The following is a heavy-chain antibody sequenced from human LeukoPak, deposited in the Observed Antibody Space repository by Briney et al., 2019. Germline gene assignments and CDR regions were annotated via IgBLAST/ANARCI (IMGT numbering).Heavy chain of an antibody. CDR1: GFTFDDYA. Sequence: QAGGSLRLSCAASGFTFDDYAIHWVRQAPGKGLEWVSGIRWNSGSIGYADSVKGRFTISRDNAKNSLYLQMNSLRAEDTALYYCAKDQDYYYYYGMDVWGQGTTVTVSS. V-gene: IGHV3-9*01. CDR3: AKDQDYYYYYGMDV. CDR2: IRWNSGSI. J-gene: IGHJ6*02.